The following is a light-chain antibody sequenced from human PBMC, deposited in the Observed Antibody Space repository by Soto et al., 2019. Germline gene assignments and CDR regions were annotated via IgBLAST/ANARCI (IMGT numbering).Light chain of an antibody. CDR1: SSDVGNYNR. CDR2: EVS. J-gene: IGLJ1*01. CDR3: TLYTTTNTYV. V-gene: IGLV2-18*01. Sequence: ALTQPPSVSGSPGQSVTISCTGTSSDVGNYNRVSWYQQPPGTAPKLMIYEVSNRPSGVPDRFSGSKSGNTASLTISGLQAEDEADYYCTLYTTTNTYVFGTGTKVTAL.